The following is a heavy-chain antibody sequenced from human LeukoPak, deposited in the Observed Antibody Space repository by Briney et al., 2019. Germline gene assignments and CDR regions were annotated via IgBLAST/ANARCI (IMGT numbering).Heavy chain of an antibody. J-gene: IGHJ4*02. CDR2: IYYSGST. CDR1: GGSISSGDYY. CDR3: ARVMVRGVIPYYFDY. V-gene: IGHV4-30-4*01. D-gene: IGHD3-10*01. Sequence: PSETLSLTCTVSGGSISSGDYYWSWIRQPPGKGLEWIGYIYYSGSTYYNPSLKSRVTISVDKSKNQFSLKLSSVTAADTAVYYCARVMVRGVIPYYFDYWGQGTLVTVSS.